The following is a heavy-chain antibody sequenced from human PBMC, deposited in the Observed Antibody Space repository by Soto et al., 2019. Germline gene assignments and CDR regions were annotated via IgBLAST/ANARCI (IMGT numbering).Heavy chain of an antibody. J-gene: IGHJ5*02. D-gene: IGHD3-3*01. CDR2: ISAYNGNT. CDR1: GYTSTSYG. Sequence: ASVKVSCKASGYTSTSYGISWVRQAPGQGLEWMGWISAYNGNTNYAQKLQGRVTMTTDTSTSTAYMELRSLRSDDTAVYYCARDRGLDYDFWSGYSKIDPWGQGTLVTVSS. V-gene: IGHV1-18*01. CDR3: ARDRGLDYDFWSGYSKIDP.